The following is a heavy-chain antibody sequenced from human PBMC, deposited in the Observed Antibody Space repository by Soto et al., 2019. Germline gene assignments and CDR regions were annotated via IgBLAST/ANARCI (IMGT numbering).Heavy chain of an antibody. CDR1: GFTYSTYT. CDR2: ISYDGNNK. D-gene: IGHD1-7*01. J-gene: IGHJ4*02. CDR3: ARDGVSLFEYTWKYASYFDY. V-gene: IGHV3-30-3*01. Sequence: GGSLRLSCAASGFTYSTYTMHWVRQAPGKGLEWVAVISYDGNNKFYADSVKGRFTISRDSTKQTLYLQMNSLRPDDTAMYYCARDGVSLFEYTWKYASYFDYWCQGALVNGSS.